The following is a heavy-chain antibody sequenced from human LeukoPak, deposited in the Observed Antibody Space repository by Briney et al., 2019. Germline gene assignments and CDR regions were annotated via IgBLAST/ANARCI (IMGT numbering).Heavy chain of an antibody. V-gene: IGHV4-39*07. D-gene: IGHD4-23*01. J-gene: IGHJ5*02. Sequence: PSETLSLTCTVSGGSISSSSYYWGWIRQPPGKGLEWIGSIYYSGSTYYNPSLKSRVTISVDTSKNQFSLKLSSVTAADTAVYYCARVIDYGGRNWFDPWGQGTLVTVSS. CDR3: ARVIDYGGRNWFDP. CDR1: GGSISSSSYY. CDR2: IYYSGST.